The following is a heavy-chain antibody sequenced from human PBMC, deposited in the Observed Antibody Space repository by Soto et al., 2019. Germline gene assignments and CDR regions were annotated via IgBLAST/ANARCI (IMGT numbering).Heavy chain of an antibody. CDR2: IFSSGST. D-gene: IGHD2-2*01. CDR1: GDSISSFY. V-gene: IGHV4-59*01. Sequence: SETLSLTCTVSGDSISSFYWTWIRQPPGKGLEWVGYIFSSGSTNYNPSLKSRVTISVDTSENQFSLKLTSVTAADTAVYYCARVGYCSSTPCWPIGYFEYWGQGTLVTVSS. J-gene: IGHJ4*02. CDR3: ARVGYCSSTPCWPIGYFEY.